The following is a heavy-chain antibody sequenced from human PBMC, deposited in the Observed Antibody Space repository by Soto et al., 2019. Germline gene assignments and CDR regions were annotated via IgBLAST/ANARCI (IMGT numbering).Heavy chain of an antibody. CDR3: ARDLSSAFDI. CDR1: GFTFSSYS. V-gene: IGHV3-21*01. Sequence: GGSLRLSCAASGFTFSSYSMNWVRQAPGKGLEWVSSISSSSSYIYYADSVKGRFTISRDNAKNSLYLQMNSLRAEYTAVYYCARDLSSAFDIWGQGTMVTVSS. CDR2: ISSSSSYI. J-gene: IGHJ3*02. D-gene: IGHD3-16*02.